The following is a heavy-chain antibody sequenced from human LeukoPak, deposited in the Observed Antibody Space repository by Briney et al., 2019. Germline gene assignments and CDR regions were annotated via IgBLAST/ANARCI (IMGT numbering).Heavy chain of an antibody. V-gene: IGHV3-33*01. Sequence: PGGSLRLSYAASGFTFTSYGMHWVRQAPGKGLEWVAVIWYDGTNKYYADSVKGRFTISRDNSKNTLYLQMNSLRAEDTAVYYCARDLYLYSSSSPFDYWGQGTLVTVSS. CDR3: ARDLYLYSSSSPFDY. CDR2: IWYDGTNK. D-gene: IGHD6-6*01. J-gene: IGHJ4*02. CDR1: GFTFTSYG.